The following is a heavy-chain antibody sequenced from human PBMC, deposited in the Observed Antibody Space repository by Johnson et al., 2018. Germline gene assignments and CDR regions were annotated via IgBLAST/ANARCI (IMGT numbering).Heavy chain of an antibody. Sequence: EVQLVETGGGLVKPGGSLRLSCAASGFTFSSYSMNWVRQAPGKGLEWVSSISSSSSYIYYADSVKGRFTISRDNAKNSLYLQMNSLRAEDTAVYYCARAPDDYGVDDAFDIWGQGTMVTVSS. CDR2: ISSSSSYI. D-gene: IGHD4-17*01. CDR3: ARAPDDYGVDDAFDI. V-gene: IGHV3-21*01. J-gene: IGHJ3*02. CDR1: GFTFSSYS.